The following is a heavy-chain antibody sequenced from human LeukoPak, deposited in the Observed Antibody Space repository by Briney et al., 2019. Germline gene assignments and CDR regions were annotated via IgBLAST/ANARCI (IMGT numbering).Heavy chain of an antibody. D-gene: IGHD6-13*01. CDR1: GGTFSSYA. J-gene: IGHJ6*02. CDR3: ASTPDHIAAAGSDYYYYGMDV. V-gene: IGHV1-69*04. Sequence: GASVKVPCKASGGTFSSYAISWVRQAPGQGLEWMGRIIPILGIANYAQKFQGRVTITADKSTSTAYMELSSLRSEDTAVYYCASTPDHIAAAGSDYYYYGMDVWGQGTTVTVSS. CDR2: IIPILGIA.